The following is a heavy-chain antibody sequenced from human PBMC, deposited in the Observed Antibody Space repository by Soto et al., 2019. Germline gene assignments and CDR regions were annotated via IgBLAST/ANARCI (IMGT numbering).Heavy chain of an antibody. V-gene: IGHV3-13*01. CDR3: ARGRRGVWEVRYDFWSGYYPYWFDP. J-gene: IGHJ5*02. CDR2: IGTAGDT. CDR1: WFTFISYD. D-gene: IGHD3-3*01. Sequence: PVGSQRLSCAALWFTFISYDRHRVRQATGKGLEWVSAIGTAGDTYYPGSVKGRFTISRENAKNSLYLQMNSLRAEDTAVYYCARGRRGVWEVRYDFWSGYYPYWFDPWGQGTLVTVSS.